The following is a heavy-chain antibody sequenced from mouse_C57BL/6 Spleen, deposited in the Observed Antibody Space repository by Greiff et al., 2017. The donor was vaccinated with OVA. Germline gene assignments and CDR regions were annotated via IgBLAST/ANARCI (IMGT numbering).Heavy chain of an antibody. Sequence: QVQLQQPGAELVRPGSSVKLSCKASGYTFTSYWMDWVKQRPGQGLEWIGNIYPSDSETHYNQKFKDKATLTVDKSSSTAYMQLSSLTSEDSAVYYCARGWDYWYFDVWGTGTTVTVSS. CDR1: GYTFTSYW. D-gene: IGHD4-1*01. CDR2: IYPSDSET. J-gene: IGHJ1*03. CDR3: ARGWDYWYFDV. V-gene: IGHV1-61*01.